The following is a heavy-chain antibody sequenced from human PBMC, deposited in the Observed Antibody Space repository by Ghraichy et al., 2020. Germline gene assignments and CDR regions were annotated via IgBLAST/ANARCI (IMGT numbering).Heavy chain of an antibody. CDR2: ISSSSTI. Sequence: GGSLRLSCAASGFTFSSYSMNWVRQAPGKGLEWVSYISSSSTIYYEDSVKGRFTISRDNAKNSLYLQMNSLRDEDTAVYYCARDRYYDSSGYYGGPGAFDIWGQGTMVTVSS. CDR1: GFTFSSYS. CDR3: ARDRYYDSSGYYGGPGAFDI. J-gene: IGHJ3*02. V-gene: IGHV3-48*02. D-gene: IGHD3-22*01.